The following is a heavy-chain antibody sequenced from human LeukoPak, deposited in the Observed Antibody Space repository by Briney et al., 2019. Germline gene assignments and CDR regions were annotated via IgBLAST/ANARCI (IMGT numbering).Heavy chain of an antibody. V-gene: IGHV4-59*01. CDR3: ARDQGWFDP. Sequence: SETLSLTCTVSGSSINTPYYWSWIRQPPGKGLEWIGYIYYSGSTNYNPSLKSRVTISVDTSKNQFSLKLSSVTATDTAVYYCARDQGWFDPWGQGTLVTVSS. J-gene: IGHJ5*02. CDR1: GSSINTPYY. CDR2: IYYSGST.